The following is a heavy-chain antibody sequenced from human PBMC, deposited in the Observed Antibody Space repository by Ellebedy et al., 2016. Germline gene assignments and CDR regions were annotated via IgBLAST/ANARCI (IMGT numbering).Heavy chain of an antibody. Sequence: GGSLRLSCAASGFSFDDYAMHWVRQAPGKGLEWVSSINWNSGSIGYADSVKGRFTISRDNAKNSLYLQMNSLRAEDTALYYCAKDIGATYYDFWSGEPATVYSYYGMDVWGQGTTVTVSS. CDR3: AKDIGATYYDFWSGEPATVYSYYGMDV. J-gene: IGHJ6*02. D-gene: IGHD3-3*01. V-gene: IGHV3-9*01. CDR2: INWNSGSI. CDR1: GFSFDDYA.